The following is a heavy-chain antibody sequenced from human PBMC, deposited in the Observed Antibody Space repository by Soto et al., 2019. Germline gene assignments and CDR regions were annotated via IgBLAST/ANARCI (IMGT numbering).Heavy chain of an antibody. CDR3: AREGTTVDSYYYYCLDV. CDR1: GGSISSYY. Sequence: QVQLQESGPGLVKPSETLSLTCTVSGGSISSYYWSWIRQPPGKGLEWIGYIYYSGSTNYNPSLKSRLTIPVDTSKNQFSLKLSSVTAADTAVYYCAREGTTVDSYYYYCLDVWGQGTTVTVSS. CDR2: IYYSGST. D-gene: IGHD1-1*01. V-gene: IGHV4-59*01. J-gene: IGHJ6*02.